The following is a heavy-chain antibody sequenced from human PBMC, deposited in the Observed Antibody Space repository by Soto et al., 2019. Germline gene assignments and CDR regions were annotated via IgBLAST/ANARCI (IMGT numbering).Heavy chain of an antibody. CDR1: GFTFSSYE. D-gene: IGHD3-22*01. V-gene: IGHV3-48*03. CDR2: ISSSGSTI. CDR3: AQGADDSSGYYYYPGVSVY. Sequence: GGSLRLSCAASGFTFSSYEMNWVRQAPGKGLEWVSYISSSGSTIYYADSVKGRFTISRDNAKNSLYLQMNSLRAEDTAVYYCAQGADDSSGYYYYPGVSVYWGPAPLVTVSS. J-gene: IGHJ4*02.